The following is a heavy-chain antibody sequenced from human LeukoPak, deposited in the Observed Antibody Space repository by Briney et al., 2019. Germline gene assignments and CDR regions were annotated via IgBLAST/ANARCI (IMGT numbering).Heavy chain of an antibody. CDR3: ARDSRDKLRFLEWFHETLDF. CDR1: GFTVSNYY. Sequence: PGGSLRLSCAASGFTVSNYYMSWVRQAPGKGLEWVSVIYSGGTTYHEDSVKGRFTIFRDKSKSTLYLQMYSLRAEDTAVYYCARDSRDKLRFLEWFHETLDFWGQGTLVTVSS. J-gene: IGHJ4*02. CDR2: IYSGGTT. V-gene: IGHV3-66*02. D-gene: IGHD3-3*01.